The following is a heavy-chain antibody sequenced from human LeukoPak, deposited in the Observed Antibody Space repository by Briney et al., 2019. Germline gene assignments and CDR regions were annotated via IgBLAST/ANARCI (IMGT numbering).Heavy chain of an antibody. Sequence: PSETLSVTCAVSGYSISSGYYWGWIRQPPGKGLEWIGSIYHSGSTYYNPSLKSRVTISVDTSKNQFSLKLSSVTAADTAVYYCASDWGLRYFDYWGQGTLVTVSS. CDR3: ASDWGLRYFDY. CDR1: GYSISSGYY. V-gene: IGHV4-38-2*01. J-gene: IGHJ4*02. D-gene: IGHD5-12*01. CDR2: IYHSGST.